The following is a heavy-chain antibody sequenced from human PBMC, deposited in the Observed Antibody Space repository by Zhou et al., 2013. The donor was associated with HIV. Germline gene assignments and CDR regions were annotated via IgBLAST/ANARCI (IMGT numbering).Heavy chain of an antibody. CDR3: ARDLNRVSMGTFDS. D-gene: IGHD3-10*01. Sequence: QVQLVQSGAEVKKPGSSVKVSCKASGDTFSSDVITWVRQARGQGLEWMGIINPSGGSTNYAQSFQGRVSMTRTTSTSVVSLVLRSLRSQDTAMYYCARDLNRVSMGTFDSWGQGTLVTVSS. V-gene: IGHV1-46*01. CDR1: GDTFSSDV. CDR2: INPSGGST. J-gene: IGHJ4*02.